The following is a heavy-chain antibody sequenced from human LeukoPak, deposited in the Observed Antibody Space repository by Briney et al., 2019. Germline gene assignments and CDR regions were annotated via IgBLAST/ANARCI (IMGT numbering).Heavy chain of an antibody. Sequence: KASQTLSHTCSVSGGSIRSGGYYSSWIRQHPGKGLEWIGNIYYSGSTYYNPSLKSRVTISVDTSKNQFSLKLSSVTAADTAVYYCARDIYGSSCFDPWGQGTLVTVSS. J-gene: IGHJ5*02. CDR1: GGSIRSGGYY. V-gene: IGHV4-31*03. CDR2: IYYSGST. CDR3: ARDIYGSSCFDP. D-gene: IGHD3-10*01.